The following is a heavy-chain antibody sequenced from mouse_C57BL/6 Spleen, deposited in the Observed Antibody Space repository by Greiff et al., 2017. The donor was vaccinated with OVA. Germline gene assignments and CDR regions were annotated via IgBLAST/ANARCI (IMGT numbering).Heavy chain of an antibody. J-gene: IGHJ2*01. CDR1: GFTFSDYY. V-gene: IGHV5-16*01. CDR2: INYDGSRT. CDR3: TRSYDYCFDY. D-gene: IGHD2-4*01. Sequence: EVKLVESEGGLVQPGSSMKLSCTASGFTFSDYYMAWVSQGPEKGLEWVANINYDGSRTNYRDNLKSRGIMTRDKAKNSLYMHMSSLKSEDTATYCCTRSYDYCFDYWGQGTTLTVSS.